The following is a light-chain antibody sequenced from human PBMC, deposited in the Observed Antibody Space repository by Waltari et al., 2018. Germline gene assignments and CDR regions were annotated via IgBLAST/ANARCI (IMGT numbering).Light chain of an antibody. CDR3: CSYAGRYTYI. CDR1: SGDVGGPAF. CDR2: DVT. V-gene: IGLV2-11*01. J-gene: IGLJ2*01. Sequence: QSALTQPRSVSGSPGQSVTISCTGTSGDVGGPAFVSWFQELPGKAPKLIIYDVTKRPSGVPDRFSGSKSANTASLTISGLQAEDEANYYCCSYAGRYTYIFGGGTKLTVL.